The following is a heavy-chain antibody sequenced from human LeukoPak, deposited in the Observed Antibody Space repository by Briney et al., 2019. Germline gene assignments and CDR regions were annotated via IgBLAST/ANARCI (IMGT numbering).Heavy chain of an antibody. CDR3: AKEQREATVIPLGW. D-gene: IGHD4-17*01. V-gene: IGHV3-23*01. CDR1: GFTFSSYA. J-gene: IGHJ4*02. CDR2: ITSNGGGT. Sequence: GGSLRLSCAASGFTFSSYAMSWVRQAPGKGLEWVSGITSNGGGTYYADSVKGRFTISRDNSKNTLYLQMNSLRAEDTAVYYCAKEQREATVIPLGWWGQGTLVTVSS.